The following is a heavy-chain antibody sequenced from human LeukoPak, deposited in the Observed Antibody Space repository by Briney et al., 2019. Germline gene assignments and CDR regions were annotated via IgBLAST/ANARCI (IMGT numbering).Heavy chain of an antibody. J-gene: IGHJ5*02. CDR2: INGDGSST. CDR1: GFTFSTYW. CDR3: ARDGHGNWNDGGWFDP. Sequence: PGGSLRLSCAASGFTFSTYWMHWVRQAPGKGLVWVSRINGDGSSTSYADSVKGRFTISRDNAENTLYLQMNSLRAEDTAVYYCARDGHGNWNDGGWFDPWGQGTLVTVSS. V-gene: IGHV3-74*01. D-gene: IGHD1-1*01.